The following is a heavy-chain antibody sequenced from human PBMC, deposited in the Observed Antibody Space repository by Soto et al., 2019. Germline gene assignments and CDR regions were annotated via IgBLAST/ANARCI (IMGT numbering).Heavy chain of an antibody. Sequence: PGGSLRLSCAASGFTFSNAWMSWVRQAPGKGLEWVGRIKSKTDGGTTDYAAPVKGRFTISRDDSKNTLYLQMNSLKTEDTAVYYCTTSLVWGRLYDILNRTPPYYYGMDVWGQGTTVTVSS. CDR1: GFTFSNAW. CDR3: TTSLVWGRLYDILNRTPPYYYGMDV. D-gene: IGHD3-9*01. V-gene: IGHV3-15*01. J-gene: IGHJ6*02. CDR2: IKSKTDGGTT.